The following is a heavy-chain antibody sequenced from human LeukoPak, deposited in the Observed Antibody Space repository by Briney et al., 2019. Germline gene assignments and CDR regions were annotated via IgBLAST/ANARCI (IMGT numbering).Heavy chain of an antibody. Sequence: ASVKVSCKASGYTFTSYAMHWVRQAPGQRLEWMGWINAGNGNTKYSQKFQGRVTITRDTSASTAYMELSSLRSEDTAAYYCAREYCSGGSCLNWFDPWGQGTLVTVSS. CDR1: GYTFTSYA. V-gene: IGHV1-3*01. CDR2: INAGNGNT. J-gene: IGHJ5*02. D-gene: IGHD2-15*01. CDR3: AREYCSGGSCLNWFDP.